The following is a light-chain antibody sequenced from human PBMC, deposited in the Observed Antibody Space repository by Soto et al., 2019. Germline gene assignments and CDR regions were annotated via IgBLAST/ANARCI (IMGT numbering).Light chain of an antibody. J-gene: IGKJ1*01. CDR3: QRYTSYT. Sequence: IVLTQSPGTLSLSPVESPILSCSPSQSVSRSSLARYKQSPGPAPRLHIAAGRATATAVPDRGSGSGSGTAFTITSRRLQHDAFATCYHQRYTSYTFGQGTKVDI. CDR2: AGR. CDR1: QSVSRSS. V-gene: IGKV3-20*01.